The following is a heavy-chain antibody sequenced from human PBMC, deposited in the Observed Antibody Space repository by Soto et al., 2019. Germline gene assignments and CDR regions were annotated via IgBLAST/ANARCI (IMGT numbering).Heavy chain of an antibody. CDR3: ARGLLEWLLQIYYYYYGMDV. D-gene: IGHD3-3*01. J-gene: IGHJ6*02. CDR2: ISYDGSNK. V-gene: IGHV3-30-3*01. Sequence: QVQLVESGGGVVQPGRSLRLSCAASGFTFSSYAMHWVRQAPGKGLEWVAVISYDGSNKNYADSVKGRFTISRDNSKNTLYLQMNSLRAEDTAVYYCARGLLEWLLQIYYYYYGMDVWGQGTTVTVSS. CDR1: GFTFSSYA.